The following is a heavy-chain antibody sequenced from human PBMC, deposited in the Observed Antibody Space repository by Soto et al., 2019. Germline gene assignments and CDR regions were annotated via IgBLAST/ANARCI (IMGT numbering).Heavy chain of an antibody. V-gene: IGHV1-8*01. CDR2: MNPYTGNT. J-gene: IGHJ4*02. CDR1: GYTFTSCD. CDR3: ARRKERSGPHYFDS. Sequence: QVQLVQSGAEVKKPGASVKVSCQASGYTFTSCDIHWVRQATGQGLEWVGWMNPYTGNTGYAQKFQGRVTMTRNTSRNTAYMELSSLTFEDTAVYYCARRKERSGPHYFDSWGQGALVTVSS. D-gene: IGHD6-25*01.